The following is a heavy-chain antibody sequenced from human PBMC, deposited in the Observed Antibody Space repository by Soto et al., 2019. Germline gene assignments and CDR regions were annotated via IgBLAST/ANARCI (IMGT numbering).Heavy chain of an antibody. V-gene: IGHV3-48*02. J-gene: IGHJ5*01. CDR2: VSGSATSR. CDR1: GFIFSNYG. Sequence: EVQLVESGGGLVQPGGSLRLSCAASGFIFSNYGMQWVRQAPGTGLEWISYVSGSATSRYYADSVQGRFTISRANAKNSLYLQMNSLRDDDTAVYYCAGARLLGGSSGWVFNSWGRGTLVTVSS. CDR3: AGARLLGGSSGWVFNS. D-gene: IGHD3-22*01.